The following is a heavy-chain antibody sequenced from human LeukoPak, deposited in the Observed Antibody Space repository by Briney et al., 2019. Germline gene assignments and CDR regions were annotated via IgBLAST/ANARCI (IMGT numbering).Heavy chain of an antibody. CDR1: GGSLSSSLVN. CDR3: ARLPTGFPNWLDP. CDR2: IHYSGPT. D-gene: IGHD4-17*01. J-gene: IGHJ5*02. Sequence: SPETLSLTCTVSGGSLSSSLVNWGWIRQPPGKGLEYIGSIHYSGPTYYNPSLQSRVTISVDTSKHPFSLKLSSVTAADTAVYYCARLPTGFPNWLDPWGQGTLVTVSS. V-gene: IGHV4-39*01.